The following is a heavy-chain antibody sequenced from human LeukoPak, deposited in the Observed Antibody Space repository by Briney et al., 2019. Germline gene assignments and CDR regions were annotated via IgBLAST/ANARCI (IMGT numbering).Heavy chain of an antibody. J-gene: IGHJ4*02. V-gene: IGHV1-18*01. CDR1: GYTFTSYG. D-gene: IGHD3-3*01. CDR2: ISAYNGNT. Sequence: ASVKVSCKASGYTFTSYGISWVRQAPGRGLEWMGWISAYNGNTNYAQKLQGRVTMTTDTSTSTAYMELRSLRSDDTAVYYCARDTRLDYDFWSGYYNHGDYWGQGTLVTVSS. CDR3: ARDTRLDYDFWSGYYNHGDY.